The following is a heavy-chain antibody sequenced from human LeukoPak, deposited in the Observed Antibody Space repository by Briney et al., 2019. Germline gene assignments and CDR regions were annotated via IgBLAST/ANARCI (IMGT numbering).Heavy chain of an antibody. CDR1: GFTFGSYA. CDR2: ISGSGGST. V-gene: IGHV3-23*01. Sequence: TGGSLRLSCAASGFTFGSYAMSWVRQAPGKGLEWVSAISGSGGSTYYADSVKGRFTISRDNAKNSLYLQMNSLRAEDTAVYYCARDSSGWYSPSDLTNDYWGQGTLVTVSS. J-gene: IGHJ4*02. CDR3: ARDSSGWYSPSDLTNDY. D-gene: IGHD6-19*01.